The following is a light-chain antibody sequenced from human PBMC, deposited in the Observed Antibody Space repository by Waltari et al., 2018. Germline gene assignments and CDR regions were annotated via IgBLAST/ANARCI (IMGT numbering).Light chain of an antibody. CDR1: QSISNW. J-gene: IGKJ2*01. CDR2: KAS. V-gene: IGKV1-5*03. CDR3: QQYNTYSS. Sequence: DIQMTQSPSSLSASVGDRVTITCRASQSISNWLAWYQQKPGKAPNLLIYKASILKSGVPSRFSGSGSGTQFTLTISSLQPGDFATYYCQQYNTYSSFGQGTKLEI.